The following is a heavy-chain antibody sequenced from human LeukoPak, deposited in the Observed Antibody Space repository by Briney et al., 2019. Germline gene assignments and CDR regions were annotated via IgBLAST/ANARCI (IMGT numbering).Heavy chain of an antibody. CDR1: GGSISSYY. V-gene: IGHV4-59*01. D-gene: IGHD3-3*01. CDR3: ARDRRFLEWSL. Sequence: SETLSLTCTVSGGSISSYYWSWIRQPPGKGLEWIGYIYYSGSTNYNPSLKSRVTISVDTSKNQFSLKLSSVAAADTAVYYCARDRRFLEWSLWGQGTLVTVSS. J-gene: IGHJ4*02. CDR2: IYYSGST.